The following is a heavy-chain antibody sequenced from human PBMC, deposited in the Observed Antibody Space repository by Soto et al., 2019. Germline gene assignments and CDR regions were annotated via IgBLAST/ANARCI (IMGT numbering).Heavy chain of an antibody. CDR3: ARDGYCSSTSCDYYYGMDV. CDR1: GGTFSSYA. Sequence: ASVKVSCKASGGTFSSYAISWVRQAPGQGLEWMGGIIPIFGTANYAQKFQGRVTITADESTSTAYMELSSLRSEDTAVYYCARDGYCSSTSCDYYYGMDVWGQGTTVTVSS. D-gene: IGHD2-2*01. CDR2: IIPIFGTA. V-gene: IGHV1-69*13. J-gene: IGHJ6*02.